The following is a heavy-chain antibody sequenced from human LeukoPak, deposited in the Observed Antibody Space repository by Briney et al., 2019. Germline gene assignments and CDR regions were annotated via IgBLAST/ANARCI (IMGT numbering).Heavy chain of an antibody. V-gene: IGHV3-53*01. CDR3: ARVRGRYYYDSSGLSQGEFDY. CDR2: IYSGGST. CDR1: GFTVSSNY. Sequence: GGSLRLSCAASGFTVSSNYMSWVRQAPGKGLEWVSVIYSGGSTYYADSVKGRFTISRDNSKNTLYLQMNSLRAEDTAVYYCARVRGRYYYDSSGLSQGEFDYWGQGTLVTVSS. D-gene: IGHD3-22*01. J-gene: IGHJ4*02.